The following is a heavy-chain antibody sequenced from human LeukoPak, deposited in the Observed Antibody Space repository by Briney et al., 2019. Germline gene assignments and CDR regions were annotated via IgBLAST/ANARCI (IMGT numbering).Heavy chain of an antibody. V-gene: IGHV3-7*03. J-gene: IGHJ6*02. D-gene: IGHD3-3*01. CDR3: ARAIFSSVYYYYGMDV. Sequence: ASVTVSCTASGYTFTSYGISWVRQAPGKGLEWVANIKQDGSEKYYVDSVKGRFTISRDNAKNSLYLQMNSLRAEDTAVYYCARAIFSSVYYYYGMDVWGQGTTVTVSS. CDR1: GYTFTSYG. CDR2: IKQDGSEK.